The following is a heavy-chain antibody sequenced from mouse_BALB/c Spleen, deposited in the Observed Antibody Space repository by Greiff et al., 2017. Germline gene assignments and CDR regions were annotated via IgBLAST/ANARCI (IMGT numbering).Heavy chain of an antibody. V-gene: IGHV4-1*02. CDR2: INPDSSTI. CDR3: ARQNPLFAY. Sequence: EVQRVESGGGLVQPGGSLKLSCAASGFDFSRYWMSWVRQAPGKGLEWIGEINPDSSTINYTPSLKDKFIISRDNAKNTLYLQMSSLKSEDTAMYYCARQNPLFAYWGQGTLVTVSA. J-gene: IGHJ3*01. CDR1: GFDFSRYW.